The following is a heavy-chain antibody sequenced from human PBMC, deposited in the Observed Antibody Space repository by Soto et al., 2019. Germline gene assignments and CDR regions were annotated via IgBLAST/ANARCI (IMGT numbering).Heavy chain of an antibody. CDR2: TWYDGGNK. Sequence: QVQLVESGGGVVQPGRSLRLSCAASGYPFSSYGMHWVRQAPGKGLEWVAMTWYDGGNKYYADSVKGRFTISKDNSKNTVYLQTNSLRPEDTAVYYCARDLNYYASGRYPHGMDVWGHGTTVTVSS. CDR3: ARDLNYYASGRYPHGMDV. CDR1: GYPFSSYG. J-gene: IGHJ6*02. D-gene: IGHD3-10*01. V-gene: IGHV3-33*01.